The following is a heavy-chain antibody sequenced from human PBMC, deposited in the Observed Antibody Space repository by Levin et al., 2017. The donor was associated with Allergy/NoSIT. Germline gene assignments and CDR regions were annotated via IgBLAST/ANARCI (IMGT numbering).Heavy chain of an antibody. Sequence: GSLRLSCAVYGGSFSGYYWSWIRQPPGKGLEWIGEINHSGSTNYNPSLKSRVTISVDTSKNQFSLKLSSVTAADTAVYYCARAAITIFGVVTVLFDYWGQGTLVTVSS. V-gene: IGHV4-34*01. CDR2: INHSGST. CDR3: ARAAITIFGVVTVLFDY. D-gene: IGHD3-3*01. J-gene: IGHJ4*02. CDR1: GGSFSGYY.